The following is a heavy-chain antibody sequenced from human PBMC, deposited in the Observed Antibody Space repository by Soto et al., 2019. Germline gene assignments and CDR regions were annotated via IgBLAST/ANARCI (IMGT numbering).Heavy chain of an antibody. CDR3: ARHRLKEGDDIDY. CDR1: GDSISSDSYY. D-gene: IGHD3-16*01. CDR2: IYYSGSA. V-gene: IGHV4-31*03. Sequence: SETLSLTCTVSGDSISSDSYYWSWIRQHPVKGLEWIGYIYYSGSAYYSPSLKSRVSISVDTSKNQFSLKLSSVTAADTAVYYCARHRLKEGDDIDYWGQGTLVTVSS. J-gene: IGHJ4*02.